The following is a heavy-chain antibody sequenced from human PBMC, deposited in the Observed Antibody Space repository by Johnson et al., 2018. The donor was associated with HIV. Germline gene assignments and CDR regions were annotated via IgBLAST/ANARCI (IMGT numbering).Heavy chain of an antibody. Sequence: VQLVESGGGLVKPGGSLRLSCAASGITFSDYYMRWIRQAPGKGLEWVAVISYDGSNKYDADSVKGRFTISRDNSKNTLYLQMTSLRVEDTAVYYCARDAAKLEEDDAFDIWGQGTMVTVSS. D-gene: IGHD1-1*01. CDR3: ARDAAKLEEDDAFDI. CDR1: GITFSDYY. CDR2: ISYDGSNK. V-gene: IGHV3-30*03. J-gene: IGHJ3*02.